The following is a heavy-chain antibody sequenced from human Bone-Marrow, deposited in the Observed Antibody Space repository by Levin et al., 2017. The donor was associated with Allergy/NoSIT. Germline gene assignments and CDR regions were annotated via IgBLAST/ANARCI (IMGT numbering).Heavy chain of an antibody. V-gene: IGHV1-3*01. D-gene: IGHD3-3*01. CDR3: ARERTTYYDFWSGYSSFYGMDV. J-gene: IGHJ6*02. Sequence: GASVKVSCKASGYTFTSYAMHWVRQAPGQRLEWMGWINAGNGNTKYSQKFQGRVTITRDTSASTAYMELSSLRSEDTAVYYCARERTTYYDFWSGYSSFYGMDVWGQGTTVTVSS. CDR1: GYTFTSYA. CDR2: INAGNGNT.